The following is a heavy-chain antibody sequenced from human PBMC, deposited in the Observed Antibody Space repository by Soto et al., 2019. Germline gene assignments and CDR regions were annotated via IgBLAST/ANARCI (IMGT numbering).Heavy chain of an antibody. CDR1: GLTFNNYA. CDR2: ISATGGST. V-gene: IGHV3-23*01. Sequence: GGSLRLSCAASGLTFNNYAMNWARQAAGKGLEWVATISATGGSTYYADSVKGRFTISRDNSKNTLYLQMNGLRVEDTAVYYCARDRLAGNLDYGSRGVQVTGSA. J-gene: IGHJ4*02. CDR3: ARDRLAGNLDY.